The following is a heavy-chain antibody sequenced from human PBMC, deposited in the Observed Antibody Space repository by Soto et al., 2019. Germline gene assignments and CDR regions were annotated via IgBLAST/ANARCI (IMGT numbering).Heavy chain of an antibody. V-gene: IGHV4-39*01. CDR2: IYYSGST. CDR3: ARGGRYYDFWSGYYSSTYYYYYGMDV. D-gene: IGHD3-3*01. CDR1: GGSISSSSYY. Sequence: SETLSLTCTVSGGSISSSSYYWGWIRQPPGKGLEWIGSIYYSGSTYYNPSLKSRVTISVDTSKNQFSLKLSSVTAADTAVYYCARGGRYYDFWSGYYSSTYYYYYGMDVWGQGTTVTVSS. J-gene: IGHJ6*02.